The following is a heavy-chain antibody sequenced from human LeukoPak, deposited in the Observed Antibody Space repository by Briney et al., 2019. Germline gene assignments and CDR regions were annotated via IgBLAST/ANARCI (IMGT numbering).Heavy chain of an antibody. D-gene: IGHD3-22*01. CDR3: ARRDDSSGYYYFDY. CDR1: GYTFTGYY. CDR2: INPNSGGA. J-gene: IGHJ4*02. Sequence: ASVKVSCKASGYTFTGYYMHWVRQAPGQGLEWMGWINPNSGGANYAQNLHGRVTMTTDTSTSTAYMELRSLRSDDTAVYYCARRDDSSGYYYFDYWGQGTLVTVSS. V-gene: IGHV1-2*02.